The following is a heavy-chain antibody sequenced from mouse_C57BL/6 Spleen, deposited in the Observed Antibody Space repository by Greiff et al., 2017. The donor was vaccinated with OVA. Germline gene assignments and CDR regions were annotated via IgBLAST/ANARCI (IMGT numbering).Heavy chain of an antibody. CDR1: GYTFTDYE. J-gene: IGHJ3*01. Sequence: VKLMESGAELVRPGASVKLSCKASGYTFTDYEMHCVKQTPVHGLEWIGAIDPETCGTAYNQKFKGKATLTADKSSSTAYMELRSLTSEDSAVYYCTPLYVYDGGGFAYWGQGTLVTVSA. V-gene: IGHV1-23*01. D-gene: IGHD2-2*01. CDR3: TPLYVYDGGGFAY. CDR2: IDPETCGT.